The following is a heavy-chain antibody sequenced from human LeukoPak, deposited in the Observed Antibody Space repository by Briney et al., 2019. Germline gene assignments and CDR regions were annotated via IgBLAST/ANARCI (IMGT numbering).Heavy chain of an antibody. D-gene: IGHD6-13*01. CDR3: ARRSSSWYSKIDS. J-gene: IGHJ4*02. CDR1: GDSINSLDL. Sequence: PSETLSLTCTVSGDSINSLDLWSWVRQPPGKGLEWIGEMYLSGTTHSNPSVKSRVTISIDKSKNQFSLKLSSVTAADTAVYYCARRSSSWYSKIDSWGQGTLVTVSS. V-gene: IGHV4-4*02. CDR2: MYLSGTT.